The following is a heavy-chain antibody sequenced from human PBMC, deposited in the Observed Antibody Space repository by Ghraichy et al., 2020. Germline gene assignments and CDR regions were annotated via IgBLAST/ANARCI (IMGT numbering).Heavy chain of an antibody. Sequence: GGSLRLSCAASGFTFSSYSMNWVRQAPGKGLEWVSYISSSSSTIYYADSVKGRFTISRDNAKNSLYLQMNSLRDEDTAVYYCARDLFRHYDFWSGYYYGMDVWGQGTTVTVSS. CDR2: ISSSSSTI. CDR1: GFTFSSYS. J-gene: IGHJ6*02. D-gene: IGHD3-3*01. V-gene: IGHV3-48*02. CDR3: ARDLFRHYDFWSGYYYGMDV.